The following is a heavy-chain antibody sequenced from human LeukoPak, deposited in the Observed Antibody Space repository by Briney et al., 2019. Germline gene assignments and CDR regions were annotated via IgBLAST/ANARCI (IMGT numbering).Heavy chain of an antibody. CDR2: INPSGGST. J-gene: IGHJ4*02. Sequence: GASVKVSCKASGYTFTGYYMHWVRQAPGQGLEWMGIINPSGGSTSYTQKFQGRVTMTRDTSTSTVYMELSSLSSEDTAVYYCARETPSTCYFEYWGQGTLVTVSS. CDR3: ARETPSTCYFEY. V-gene: IGHV1-46*01. CDR1: GYTFTGYY. D-gene: IGHD2-2*01.